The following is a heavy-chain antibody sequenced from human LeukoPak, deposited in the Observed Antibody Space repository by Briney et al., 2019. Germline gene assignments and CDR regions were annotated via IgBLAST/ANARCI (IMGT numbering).Heavy chain of an antibody. D-gene: IGHD2-2*01. CDR3: ARGRDQYQLLRNWFDP. J-gene: IGHJ5*02. V-gene: IGHV4-34*01. CDR2: IIHSGDP. CDR1: GGSFSGYH. Sequence: PSETLSLTCGVHGGSFSGYHWTWIRQPPGKGLDWVGEIIHSGDPNYNPSLESRVTISIDTSNNQFSLKLTSVTAADTAVYYCARGRDQYQLLRNWFDPWGQGTLVTVSA.